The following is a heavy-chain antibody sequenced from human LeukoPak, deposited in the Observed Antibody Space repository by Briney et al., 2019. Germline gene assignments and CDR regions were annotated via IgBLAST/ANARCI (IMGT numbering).Heavy chain of an antibody. CDR1: GYTFTNYG. Sequence: ASVKVSCKASGYTFTNYGISWERQAPGQGLEWMGWISVYNGNTNYAQELQGRVTMTTDTSTNTAYMELRSLKSDDPAVYYCARRRIVAGTDAFDIWGQGTMVTVSS. J-gene: IGHJ3*02. CDR2: ISVYNGNT. D-gene: IGHD6-19*01. V-gene: IGHV1-18*01. CDR3: ARRRIVAGTDAFDI.